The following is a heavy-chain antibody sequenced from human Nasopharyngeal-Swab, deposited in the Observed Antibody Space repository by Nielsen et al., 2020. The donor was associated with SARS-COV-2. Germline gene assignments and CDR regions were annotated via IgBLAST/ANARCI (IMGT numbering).Heavy chain of an antibody. D-gene: IGHD3-9*01. Sequence: WLRQPPGQGLEGTGWFRAYNGNTNYAQKLQDRVTMTTDTSTSTDYMEMRSLRSDNTAVYYCARDTSVLRYFDWLSHAFDIWGQGTMVTVSS. J-gene: IGHJ3*02. CDR2: FRAYNGNT. V-gene: IGHV1-18*01. CDR3: ARDTSVLRYFDWLSHAFDI.